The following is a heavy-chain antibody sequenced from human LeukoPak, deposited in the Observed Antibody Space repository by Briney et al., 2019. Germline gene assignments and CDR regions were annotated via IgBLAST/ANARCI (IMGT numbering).Heavy chain of an antibody. Sequence: SETLSLTCGVDGGSVSGYYWSWIRQSPGKGLEWIGEVNHSGSTNYNPSLKSRVTISVDTSKNQFSLKLSSVTAADTAVYYCARGRGRYYYDSSGYYANWGQGTLVTVSS. J-gene: IGHJ4*02. D-gene: IGHD3-22*01. CDR3: ARGRGRYYYDSSGYYAN. V-gene: IGHV4-34*01. CDR1: GGSVSGYY. CDR2: VNHSGST.